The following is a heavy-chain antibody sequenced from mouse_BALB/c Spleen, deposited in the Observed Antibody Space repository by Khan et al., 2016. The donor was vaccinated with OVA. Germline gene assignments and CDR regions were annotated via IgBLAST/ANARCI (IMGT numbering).Heavy chain of an antibody. V-gene: IGHV3-2*02. CDR2: ISYSGST. J-gene: IGHJ2*01. CDR3: ARTARIKY. Sequence: VQLKESGPGLAKPSQSLSLTCTVTGYSITSGYGWNWIRQFPGNKLEWIGYISYSGSTNYNPSFKSRTSLTRDTSKNQFFLQLNSVTTEDTAAYYCARTARIKYWGQGTTLTVSS. CDR1: GYSITSGYG. D-gene: IGHD1-2*01.